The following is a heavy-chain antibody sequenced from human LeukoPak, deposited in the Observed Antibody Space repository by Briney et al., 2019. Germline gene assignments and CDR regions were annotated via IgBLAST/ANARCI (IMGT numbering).Heavy chain of an antibody. D-gene: IGHD6-19*01. J-gene: IGHJ5*02. CDR2: IIPIFGTA. CDR1: GGTFSSYA. V-gene: IGHV1-69*05. Sequence: SVKVSCKASGGTFSSYAISWVRQAPGQGLEWMGRIIPIFGTANYAQKFQGRGTITTDDSTSTAYMELSSLRSEDTAVYYCAREPSYSSGWFDPWGQGTLVTVSS. CDR3: AREPSYSSGWFDP.